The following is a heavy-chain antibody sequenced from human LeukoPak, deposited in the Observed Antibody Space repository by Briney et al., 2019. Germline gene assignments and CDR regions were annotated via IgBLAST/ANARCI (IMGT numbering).Heavy chain of an antibody. D-gene: IGHD6-13*01. Sequence: LGEPLKISCQGSGYTFISFSCGWVGQMPGKSPGGLGIIHCGDSNTRYSPTFQGQVTISADKSVSTAYLQWSSLKASDTAMYYCARPSERGYSSPIFYWGQGTLVTVSS. V-gene: IGHV5-51*01. J-gene: IGHJ4*02. CDR1: GYTFISFS. CDR3: ARPSERGYSSPIFY. CDR2: IHCGDSNT.